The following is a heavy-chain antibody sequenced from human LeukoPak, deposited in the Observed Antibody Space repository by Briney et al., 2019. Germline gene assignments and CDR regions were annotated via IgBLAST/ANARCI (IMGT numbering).Heavy chain of an antibody. V-gene: IGHV3-20*04. J-gene: IGHJ4*01. Sequence: GGSLRLSCAASGFTFDDYGMSWVRQAPGKGLGWVSGINWNGGSTGYADSVKGRFTISRDNAKNSLYLQMNSLGAEDTAVYYCVRDFNTITTAFLVYWGPGTLVTVSS. CDR2: INWNGGST. CDR3: VRDFNTITTAFLVY. D-gene: IGHD1-1*01. CDR1: GFTFDDYG.